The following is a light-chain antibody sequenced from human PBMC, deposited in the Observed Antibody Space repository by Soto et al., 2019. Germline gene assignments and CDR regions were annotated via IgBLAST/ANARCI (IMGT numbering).Light chain of an antibody. Sequence: QSVLTQPPSASGTPGQRVTISCSGSSSNIGSNYAYWYQQLPGTAPKLLIYRNDQRPSGVPDRFSGSKSGTSASLAISGLRSEDEADYYCCSYAGTSSWVFGGGTKLTVL. CDR2: RND. CDR3: CSYAGTSSWV. J-gene: IGLJ3*02. CDR1: SSNIGSNY. V-gene: IGLV1-47*01.